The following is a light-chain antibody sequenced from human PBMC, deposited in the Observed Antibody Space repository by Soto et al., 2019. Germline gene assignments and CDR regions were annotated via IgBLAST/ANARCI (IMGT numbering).Light chain of an antibody. CDR1: QDIGTY. V-gene: IGKV1-33*01. CDR2: DAS. CDR3: QQHDRLPLT. J-gene: IGKJ4*01. Sequence: DIQMTQSPSSLSASVGDRVTVTCRASQDIGTYLAWYQQKLGKAPKLLIYDASSLETGVPSRFSGRGSGTDFTFAISSLQPEDFATYYCQQHDRLPLTFGGGTKVEIK.